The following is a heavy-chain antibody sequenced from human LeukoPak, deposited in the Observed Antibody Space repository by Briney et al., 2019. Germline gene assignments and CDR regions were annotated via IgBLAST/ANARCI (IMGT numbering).Heavy chain of an antibody. CDR3: TRLADSSGWYGGFDY. D-gene: IGHD6-19*01. CDR2: IRSKANSYAT. J-gene: IGHJ4*02. V-gene: IGHV3-73*01. CDR1: GFTFSGSA. Sequence: PGGSLRLSCAASGFTFSGSAMHWVRQASGKGLEWVGRIRSKANSYATAYAASVKGRFTISRDDSKNTAYLQMNSLKTEDTAVYYCTRLADSSGWYGGFDYWGQGTLVTVSS.